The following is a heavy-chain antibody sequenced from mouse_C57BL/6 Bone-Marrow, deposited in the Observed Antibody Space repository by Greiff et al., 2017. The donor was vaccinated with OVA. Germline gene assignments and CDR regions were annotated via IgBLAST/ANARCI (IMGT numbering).Heavy chain of an antibody. V-gene: IGHV5-12*01. CDR1: GFTFSDYY. Sequence: VQLKESGGGLVQPGGSLKLSCAASGFTFSDYYMYWVRQTPEKRLEWVAYISNGGGSTYYPDTVKGRFTISRDNAKNTLYLQMSRLKSEDTAMYYCARQNWDGFAYWGQGTLVTVSA. J-gene: IGHJ3*01. CDR3: ARQNWDGFAY. D-gene: IGHD4-1*01. CDR2: ISNGGGST.